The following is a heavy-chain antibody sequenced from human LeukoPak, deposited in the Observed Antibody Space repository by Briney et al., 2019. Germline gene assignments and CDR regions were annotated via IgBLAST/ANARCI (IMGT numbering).Heavy chain of an antibody. J-gene: IGHJ3*01. V-gene: IGHV1-18*01. CDR3: ARAGYCGDGGCRGGSAFDV. D-gene: IGHD2-15*01. CDR1: GYTFSNYD. CDR2: ISGYTGDT. Sequence: ASVKVSCKTSGYTFSNYDIYWVRQAPGQGLECMGCISGYTGDTKYAQILQGRFTVTTDTSTSTAYMELRSLTYDDTAVYYCARAGYCGDGGCRGGSAFDVWGQGTMVTVSS.